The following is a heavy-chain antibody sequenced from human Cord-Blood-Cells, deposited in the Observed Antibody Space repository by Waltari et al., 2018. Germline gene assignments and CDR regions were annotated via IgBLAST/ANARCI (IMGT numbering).Heavy chain of an antibody. Sequence: QVQLVQSGAEVKKPGASVKVSCKASGYTFTGYYMHWVRQAPGQGLEWMGWINPNSGGTNYAPKCQGRVTMTRDTSISTAYMELSRLRSDDTAVYYCARDGDRGSHWYFDLWGRGTLVTVSS. D-gene: IGHD7-27*01. CDR1: GYTFTGYY. V-gene: IGHV1-2*02. J-gene: IGHJ2*01. CDR3: ARDGDRGSHWYFDL. CDR2: INPNSGGT.